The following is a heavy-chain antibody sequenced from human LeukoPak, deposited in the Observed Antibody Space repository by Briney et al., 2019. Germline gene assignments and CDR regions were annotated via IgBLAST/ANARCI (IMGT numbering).Heavy chain of an antibody. V-gene: IGHV4-61*01. J-gene: IGHJ4*02. Sequence: SDTLSLTCTVSGGSLSSGSSYWRWLRQPPGEGLEWIGYIYYSGSTNYNPSLKSRVTISVDTSKNQFSLKLRSVTAADTAVYYCARTDLGRHFDYWGQGTLVTVSS. CDR2: IYYSGST. CDR3: ARTDLGRHFDY. CDR1: GGSLSSGSSY. D-gene: IGHD1-26*01.